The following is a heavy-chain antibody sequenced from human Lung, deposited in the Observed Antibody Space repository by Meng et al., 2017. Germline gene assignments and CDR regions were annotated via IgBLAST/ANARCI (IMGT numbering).Heavy chain of an antibody. J-gene: IGHJ4*02. CDR2: INHSGST. V-gene: IGHV4-34*01. D-gene: IGHD4-11*01. CDR3: ARGPTTMAHDFDY. CDR1: GGSFSDYY. Sequence: VQLPQWGEGLLTPSETLSLTCVVSGGSFSDYYWSWIRQPPGKGLEWIGEINHSGSTNYNPSLESRATISVDTSQNNLSLKLSSVTAADSAVYYCARGPTTMAHDFDYWGQGTLVTVSS.